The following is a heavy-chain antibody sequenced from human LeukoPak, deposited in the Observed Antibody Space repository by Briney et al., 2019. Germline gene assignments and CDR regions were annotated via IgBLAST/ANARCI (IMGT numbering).Heavy chain of an antibody. D-gene: IGHD5-18*01. V-gene: IGHV4-4*02. J-gene: IGHJ4*02. Sequence: SGTLSLTCAVSGGSISSSNWWSWVRQPPGKGLEWIGEIYHSGSTNYNPSLKSRVTISVDTSKNQFSLKLSSVTAADTAVYYCAREQVVQLWLRIFDYWGQGTLVTVSS. CDR1: GGSISSSNW. CDR3: AREQVVQLWLRIFDY. CDR2: IYHSGST.